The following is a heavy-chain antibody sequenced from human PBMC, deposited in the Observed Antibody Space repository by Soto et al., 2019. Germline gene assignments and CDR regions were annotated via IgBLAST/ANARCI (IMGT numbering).Heavy chain of an antibody. CDR2: IWYDGGNK. CDR1: GFTFSSYG. J-gene: IGHJ6*02. Sequence: PGGSLRLSCAASGFTFSSYGMHWVRQAPGKGLEWVAVIWYDGGNKYYADSVKGRFTISRDNSKNTLYLQMNSLRAEDTAVYYCARDLRIAAAGSGTRAYYGMDVWGQGTTVTVSS. CDR3: ARDLRIAAAGSGTRAYYGMDV. D-gene: IGHD6-13*01. V-gene: IGHV3-33*01.